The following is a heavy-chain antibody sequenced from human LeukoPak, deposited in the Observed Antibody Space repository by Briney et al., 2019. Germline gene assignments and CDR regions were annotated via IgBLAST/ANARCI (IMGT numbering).Heavy chain of an antibody. V-gene: IGHV1-2*02. Sequence: ASVKVSCKASGYTFTGYYMHWVRQAPGQGLEWMGWINPNSGGTNYAQKFQGRVTMTRDTSISTAYMELSRLRSDDTAVYYCARAGDYYDSSGYPPFRYWGQGTLVTVSS. J-gene: IGHJ4*02. CDR3: ARAGDYYDSSGYPPFRY. CDR2: INPNSGGT. CDR1: GYTFTGYY. D-gene: IGHD3-22*01.